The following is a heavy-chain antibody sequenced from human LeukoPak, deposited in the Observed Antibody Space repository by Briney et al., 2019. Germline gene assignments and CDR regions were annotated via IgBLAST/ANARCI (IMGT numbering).Heavy chain of an antibody. Sequence: GGTLSLSCAASGFTLSTDAMSWVRPAPGQGLEWVASSTSSGAATHYATSAKGLFTISKDNSDNTLYLQMNSLRAEDTAVYYCAKDRPNYYGSNGHYYKLNGDCWGQGTLVTVSS. J-gene: IGHJ4*02. CDR2: STSSGAAT. V-gene: IGHV3-23*01. CDR3: AKDRPNYYGSNGHYYKLNGDC. CDR1: GFTLSTDA. D-gene: IGHD3-22*01.